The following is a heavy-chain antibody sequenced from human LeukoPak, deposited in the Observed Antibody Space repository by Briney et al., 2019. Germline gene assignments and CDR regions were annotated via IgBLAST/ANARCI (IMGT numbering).Heavy chain of an antibody. CDR2: IEYSGST. V-gene: IGHV4-39*01. CDR1: GGSISSSSYY. J-gene: IGHJ4*02. CDR3: ARCAPLYGSGSSYFDY. D-gene: IGHD3-10*01. Sequence: PSETLSLTCTVSGGSISSSSYYWGWIRQPPGKGLEWFGSIEYSGSTYYNPSLKSRVTNSVDTFKNQFSLKLRSVTAADTPVYYCARCAPLYGSGSSYFDYWGQGTLVTVSS.